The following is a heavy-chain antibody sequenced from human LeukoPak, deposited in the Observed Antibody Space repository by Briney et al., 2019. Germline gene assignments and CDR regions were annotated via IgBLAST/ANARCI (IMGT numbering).Heavy chain of an antibody. CDR2: VSPSGSST. D-gene: IGHD2-2*01. CDR3: ASSSQDIVVVPARGY. CDR1: EFTFSSFS. V-gene: IGHV3-23*01. J-gene: IGHJ4*02. Sequence: GGSLRLSCAASEFTFSSFSMNWVRQAPGKGLEWVSTVSPSGSSTYYSDSVRGRFTISRDNSKNTLYLQMNSLRAEDTAVYYCASSSQDIVVVPARGYWGQGTLVTVSS.